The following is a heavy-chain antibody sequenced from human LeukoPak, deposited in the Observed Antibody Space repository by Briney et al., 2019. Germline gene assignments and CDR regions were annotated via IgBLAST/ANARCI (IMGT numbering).Heavy chain of an antibody. V-gene: IGHV4-39*01. Sequence: PSETLSLTCTVSGGSISSSSYYWGWIRQPPGKGLEWIGSIYYSGSTYYNPSLKSRVTISVDTSKNQFSLKLSSVTAADTAGYYCARQEPYYYGSGSFDYWGQGTLVTVSS. CDR1: GGSISSSSYY. CDR2: IYYSGST. D-gene: IGHD3-10*01. CDR3: ARQEPYYYGSGSFDY. J-gene: IGHJ4*02.